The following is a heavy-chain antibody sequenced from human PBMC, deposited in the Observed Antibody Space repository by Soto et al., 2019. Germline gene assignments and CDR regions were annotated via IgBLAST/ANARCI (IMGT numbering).Heavy chain of an antibody. CDR2: MNPSVGRT. V-gene: IGHV1-8*01. Sequence: ASVKVSCKASGYSFTSLDINWVRQTAGQGLEWMGWMNPSVGRTRYTQNFQGRVTMTRDTSTNSVYLELSSLRSDDTAVYYCAKSILTGHEYYYGMDVWGQGTTVTVSS. J-gene: IGHJ6*02. D-gene: IGHD3-9*01. CDR1: GYSFTSLD. CDR3: AKSILTGHEYYYGMDV.